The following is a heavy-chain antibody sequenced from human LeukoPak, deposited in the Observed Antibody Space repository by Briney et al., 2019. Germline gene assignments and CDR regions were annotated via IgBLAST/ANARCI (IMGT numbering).Heavy chain of an antibody. CDR1: GGSIIGSY. CDR3: ARSRYYDSSGYNPTYYFDL. Sequence: PSETLSLTCSVSGGSIIGSYWTWIRHSPREGLEWIGYIYNTVDVKYKPPLKSRVTISLDMSRKTFSLRLNSVTAADTAIYFCARSRYYDSSGYNPTYYFDLWGQGAPVIVSS. CDR2: IYNTVDV. V-gene: IGHV4-59*01. J-gene: IGHJ4*02. D-gene: IGHD3-22*01.